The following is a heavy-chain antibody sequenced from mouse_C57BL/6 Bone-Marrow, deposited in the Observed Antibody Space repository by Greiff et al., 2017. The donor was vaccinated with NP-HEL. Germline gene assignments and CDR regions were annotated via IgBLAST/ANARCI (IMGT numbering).Heavy chain of an antibody. CDR2: IYPSDSET. CDR1: GYTFTSYW. V-gene: IGHV1-61*01. CDR3: AVTTVVAHWYFDV. Sequence: QVQLQQPGAGLVRPGSSVKLSCKASGYTFTSYWMDWVKQRPGQGLEWIGNIYPSDSETHYNQKFKDKATLTVDKSSSTAYMQLSSLTSEDSAVYYCAVTTVVAHWYFDVWGTGTTVTVSS. J-gene: IGHJ1*03. D-gene: IGHD1-1*01.